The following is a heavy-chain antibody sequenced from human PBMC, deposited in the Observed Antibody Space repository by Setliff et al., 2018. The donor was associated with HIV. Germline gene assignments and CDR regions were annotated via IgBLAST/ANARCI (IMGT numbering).Heavy chain of an antibody. V-gene: IGHV3-64*04. J-gene: IGHJ6*03. CDR1: GFIFSAYA. Sequence: GGSLRLSCSASGFIFSAYAMHWVRQAPGKGLEYVSAISRNGGNTYYADSVRGRFTISRDNSKNTLYLQMNSLRSEDTAVYFCAKSFNSGPTNWNIDVWGTGTTVTVSS. CDR2: ISRNGGNT. CDR3: AKSFNSGPTNWNIDV. D-gene: IGHD1-20*01.